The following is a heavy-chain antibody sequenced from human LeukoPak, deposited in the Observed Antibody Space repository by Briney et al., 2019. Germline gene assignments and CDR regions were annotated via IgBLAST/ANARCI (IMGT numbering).Heavy chain of an antibody. CDR2: IYPGDSDT. V-gene: IGHV5-51*01. D-gene: IGHD3-22*01. Sequence: HGESLKISCKGSGYSFTSYWIGWVRQMPGKGLEWMGIIYPGDSDTRYSPSFQGQVTISADKSISTAYLQWSSLKASDTAMYYCARRRSAHYYDSSGYYSDAFDIWGQGTMVTVSS. CDR1: GYSFTSYW. J-gene: IGHJ3*02. CDR3: ARRRSAHYYDSSGYYSDAFDI.